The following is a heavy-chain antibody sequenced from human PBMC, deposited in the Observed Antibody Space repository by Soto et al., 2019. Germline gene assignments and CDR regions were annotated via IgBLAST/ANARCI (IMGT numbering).Heavy chain of an antibody. J-gene: IGHJ5*02. CDR2: TYFRSKWYN. V-gene: IGHV6-1*01. Sequence: PSQTLSLTCAISGDSVSSNTASWNWIRQSPSRGLEWLGRTYFRSKWYNDYAVSVKIRIIINPDTSNNQYSLQLNSVTPEDTAVYFCAKGDNLGPKTGYAFDPWGQGIMVTVSS. CDR3: AKGDNLGPKTGYAFDP. D-gene: IGHD5-12*01. CDR1: GDSVSSNTAS.